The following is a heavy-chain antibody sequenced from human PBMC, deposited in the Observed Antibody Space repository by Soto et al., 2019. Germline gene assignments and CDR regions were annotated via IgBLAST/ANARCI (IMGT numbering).Heavy chain of an antibody. CDR2: IYSGDSDT. V-gene: IGHV5-51*01. CDR1: GYSFTSYW. CDR3: ARSSGSTLPYYYYGMDV. J-gene: IGHJ6*02. Sequence: GESLKISCKGSGYSFTSYWIGWVRQMPGKGLEWMGIIYSGDSDTRYSPSFQGQVTISADKSISTAYLQWSSLKASDTAMYYCARSSGSTLPYYYYGMDVWGQGTTVTVSS. D-gene: IGHD3-22*01.